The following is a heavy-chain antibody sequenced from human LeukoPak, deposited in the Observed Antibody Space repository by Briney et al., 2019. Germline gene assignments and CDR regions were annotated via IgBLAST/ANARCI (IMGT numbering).Heavy chain of an antibody. Sequence: GASVKVSCKASGFTFTNSAVQWVRQARGQRLEWIGWIVVGSGNTNYAQKFQERVTITRDTSTSTVYMELSSLRSEDTAVYYCALAARYYYYGMDVWGQGTTVTVSS. CDR1: GFTFTNSA. CDR2: IVVGSGNT. J-gene: IGHJ6*02. CDR3: ALAARYYYYGMDV. D-gene: IGHD6-6*01. V-gene: IGHV1-58*01.